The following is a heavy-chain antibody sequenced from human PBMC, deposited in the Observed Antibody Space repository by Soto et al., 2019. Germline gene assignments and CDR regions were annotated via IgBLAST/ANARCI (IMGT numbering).Heavy chain of an antibody. CDR2: ISSSSSYI. Sequence: GSLRLSCAASGFTFSSYSMNWVRQAPGKGLEWVSSISSSSSYIYYADSVKGRFTISIDNAKNSLYLQMNSLRAEDTAVYYCARDLGRYCSSTSCPSGMDVWGQGTTVTVSS. CDR3: ARDLGRYCSSTSCPSGMDV. J-gene: IGHJ6*02. D-gene: IGHD2-2*01. CDR1: GFTFSSYS. V-gene: IGHV3-21*01.